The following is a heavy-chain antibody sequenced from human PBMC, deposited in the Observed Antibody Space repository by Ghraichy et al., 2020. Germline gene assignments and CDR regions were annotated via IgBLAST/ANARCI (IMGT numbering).Heavy chain of an antibody. Sequence: LSLTCAASGFSFCTYGMSWVRHPPRKGLGWVSTLRVSGSKVSYADSVKGRFTISRDNSKGTLYLQMGSLRAEDTAVYYCAQDSTYRSSSHYIDYWGQGTLVTVS. CDR2: LRVSGSKV. J-gene: IGHJ4*02. V-gene: IGHV3-23*01. D-gene: IGHD6-6*01. CDR1: GFSFCTYG. CDR3: AQDSTYRSSSHYIDY.